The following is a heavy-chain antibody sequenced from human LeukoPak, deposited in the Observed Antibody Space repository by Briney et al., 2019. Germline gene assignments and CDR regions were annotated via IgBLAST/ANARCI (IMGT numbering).Heavy chain of an antibody. J-gene: IGHJ4*02. CDR1: GGSISSSSYY. CDR3: ARQGYSSSSGFDY. D-gene: IGHD6-6*01. V-gene: IGHV4-39*01. Sequence: PSGTLSLTCTVSGGSISSSSYYWGWIRQPPGKGLEWIGSIYYSGSTYYNPSLKSRVTISVDTSKNQFSLKLSSVTAADTAVYYCARQGYSSSSGFDYWGQGTLVTVSS. CDR2: IYYSGST.